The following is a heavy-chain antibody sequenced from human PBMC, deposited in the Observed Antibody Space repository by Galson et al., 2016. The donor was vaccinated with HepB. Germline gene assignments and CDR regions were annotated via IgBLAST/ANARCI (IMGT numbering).Heavy chain of an antibody. D-gene: IGHD1-26*01. CDR2: IDPRSGGT. J-gene: IGHJ4*02. CDR3: ARLRRIVTTGSWSSPSYFDY. CDR1: GYIITGYY. V-gene: IGHV1-2*02. Sequence: SVKVSCKASGYIITGYYVHWVRQAPGQGLEWMGWIDPRSGGTIYAENFQGRVTMTRDTSIDTAYMELSRLRSADTAVYYCARLRRIVTTGSWSSPSYFDYWGQGTLVTVSS.